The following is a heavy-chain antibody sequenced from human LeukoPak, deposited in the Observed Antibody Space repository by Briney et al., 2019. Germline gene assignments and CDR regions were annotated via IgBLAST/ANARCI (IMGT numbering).Heavy chain of an antibody. V-gene: IGHV1-2*02. D-gene: IGHD6-13*01. Sequence: ASVKVSCTASGYTFIGYYMHWVRQAPGQGLEWMGWINPDSGGTNYAQKFQGRVTMTRDTSISTAYMELSRLRSDDTAVYYCARREQQLGGIDYWGQGTLVTVSS. CDR1: GYTFIGYY. CDR3: ARREQQLGGIDY. CDR2: INPDSGGT. J-gene: IGHJ4*02.